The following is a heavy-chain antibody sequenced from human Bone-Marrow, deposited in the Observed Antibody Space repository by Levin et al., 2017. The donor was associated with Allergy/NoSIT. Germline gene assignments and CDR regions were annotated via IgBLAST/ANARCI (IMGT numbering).Heavy chain of an antibody. Sequence: SQTLSLTCAISGDSVSSTSAAWNWIRQSPSRGLEWLGRTYYRSKWYNDYAVSVKSRITINPDTSKNQFSLQLNSVTPEDTAVYYCARAQVPSDCSGGSCYGGNWFDPWGQGTLVTVSS. CDR3: ARAQVPSDCSGGSCYGGNWFDP. CDR1: GDSVSSTSAA. CDR2: TYYRSKWYN. J-gene: IGHJ5*02. V-gene: IGHV6-1*01. D-gene: IGHD2-15*01.